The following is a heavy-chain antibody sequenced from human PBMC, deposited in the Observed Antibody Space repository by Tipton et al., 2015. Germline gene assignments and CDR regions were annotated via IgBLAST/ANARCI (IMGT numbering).Heavy chain of an antibody. CDR3: ARLFASTYPDY. CDR1: GFTFSDYY. J-gene: IGHJ4*02. Sequence: SLRLSCAASGFTFSDYYMDWIRQVPGKGLEWISHISSSGSMVYYTDSVEGRFTISRDNSKNTLYLQMNSLRAEDTAVYYCARLFASTYPDYWGQGTLVTVSS. V-gene: IGHV3-11*01. CDR2: ISSSGSMV. D-gene: IGHD3-10*02.